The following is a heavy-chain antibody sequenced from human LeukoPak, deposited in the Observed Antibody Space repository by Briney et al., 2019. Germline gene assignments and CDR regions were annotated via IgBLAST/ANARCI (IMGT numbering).Heavy chain of an antibody. V-gene: IGHV3-7*01. D-gene: IGHD2/OR15-2a*01. CDR3: ARIKQLILPATFDY. J-gene: IGHJ4*02. CDR1: GFTFSTYW. CDR2: IKHAGSEE. Sequence: GGSLRLSCTASGFTFSTYWMSWVRQAPGKGLEWVANIKHAGSEEYYVDSVKGRFTISRDNAKTSLYLQMNSLRAEDTAVYFCARIKQLILPATFDYWGQGTLVTVSS.